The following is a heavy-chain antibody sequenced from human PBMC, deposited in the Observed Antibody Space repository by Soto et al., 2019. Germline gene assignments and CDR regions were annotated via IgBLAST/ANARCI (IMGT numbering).Heavy chain of an antibody. D-gene: IGHD3-3*01. J-gene: IGHJ5*02. Sequence: SETLSLTCTVSGGSISSYYWSWIRQPPGKGLEWIGYIYYSGSTNYNPSLKSRVTISVGTSKNQFSLKLSSVTAADTAVYYCARGGALSGYYRFDPWGQGTLVTVSS. CDR3: ARGGALSGYYRFDP. CDR1: GGSISSYY. V-gene: IGHV4-59*01. CDR2: IYYSGST.